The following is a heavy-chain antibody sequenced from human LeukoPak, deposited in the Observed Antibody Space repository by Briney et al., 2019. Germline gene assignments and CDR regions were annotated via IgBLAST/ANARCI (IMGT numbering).Heavy chain of an antibody. V-gene: IGHV1-2*06. CDR1: GYTSTGYY. CDR2: INPNSGGT. J-gene: IGHJ4*02. D-gene: IGHD3-22*01. Sequence: ASVRVSCKASGYTSTGYYMHWVRQAPGQGLEWMGRINPNSGGTNYAQKFQGRVTMTRDTSISTAYMELSRLRSDDTAVYYCYLYDSSGHWGQGTLVTVSS. CDR3: YLYDSSGH.